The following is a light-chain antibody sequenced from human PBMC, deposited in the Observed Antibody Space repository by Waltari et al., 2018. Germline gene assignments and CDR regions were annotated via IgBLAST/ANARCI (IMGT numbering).Light chain of an antibody. CDR1: ISILYSSTNKNY. J-gene: IGKJ3*01. CDR3: QQYNSLPPT. Sequence: DIVMTQSPDSLVVSLGERATINFKSSISILYSSTNKNYLAWYQQKPGQPPKLLIYWASTRESGVPDRFSGSGSGTDFTLTISSLQAEDVAVYYCQQYNSLPPTFGPGTKVDIK. CDR2: WAS. V-gene: IGKV4-1*01.